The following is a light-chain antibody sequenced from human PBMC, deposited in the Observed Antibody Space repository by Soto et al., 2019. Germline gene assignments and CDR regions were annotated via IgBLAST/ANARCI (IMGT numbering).Light chain of an antibody. CDR2: GNS. CDR1: SSHSGAGYD. CDR3: QSYDSSLSGLGV. J-gene: IGLJ2*01. V-gene: IGLV1-40*01. Sequence: QSVLTQPPSVSGAPGQRVTISCTGSSSHSGAGYDVHWYQQLPGTAPKLLIYGNSNRPSGVPDRFSGSKSGTSASLAITGLQAEDEADYYCQSYDSSLSGLGVFGGGTKVTVL.